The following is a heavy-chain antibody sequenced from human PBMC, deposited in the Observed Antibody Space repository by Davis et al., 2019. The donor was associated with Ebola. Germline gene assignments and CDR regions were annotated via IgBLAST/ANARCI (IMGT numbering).Heavy chain of an antibody. CDR3: ARGAYSISSHAFDI. J-gene: IGHJ3*02. V-gene: IGHV3-48*02. D-gene: IGHD6-13*01. CDR1: GFTFSSYS. CDR2: ISSSSSTI. Sequence: GESLKISCAASGFTFSSYSMNWVRQAPGKGLEWVSYISSSSSTIYYVDSVKGRFTISRYNAKNSLYLQMNSLREEDTAVYYCARGAYSISSHAFDIWGQGTMVTVSS.